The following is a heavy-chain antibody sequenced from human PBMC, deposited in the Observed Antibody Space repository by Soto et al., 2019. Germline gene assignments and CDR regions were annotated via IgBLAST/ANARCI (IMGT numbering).Heavy chain of an antibody. CDR1: GFTFSSYW. J-gene: IGHJ4*02. D-gene: IGHD3-3*01. V-gene: IGHV3-7*01. Sequence: GGSLRLSCAASGFTFSSYWMSWVRQAPGKGLEWVANIKQDGSEKYYVDSVKGRFTISRDNAKNSLYLQMNSLRAEDTAVYYCARYFWSGYYTGGIGYWGQGTLVTVSS. CDR2: IKQDGSEK. CDR3: ARYFWSGYYTGGIGY.